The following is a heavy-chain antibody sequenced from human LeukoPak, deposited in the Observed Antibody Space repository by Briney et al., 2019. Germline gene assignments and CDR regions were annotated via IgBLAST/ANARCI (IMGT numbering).Heavy chain of an antibody. V-gene: IGHV1-18*01. Sequence: GASVKVSCKASGYTFTSYDINWVRQATGQGLEWMGWMNPNSGNTNYAQKLQGRVTMTTDTSTSTAYMELRSLRSDDTAVYYCAREQYSSSSPAGYWGQGTLVTVSS. J-gene: IGHJ4*02. CDR1: GYTFTSYD. D-gene: IGHD6-6*01. CDR2: MNPNSGNT. CDR3: AREQYSSSSPAGY.